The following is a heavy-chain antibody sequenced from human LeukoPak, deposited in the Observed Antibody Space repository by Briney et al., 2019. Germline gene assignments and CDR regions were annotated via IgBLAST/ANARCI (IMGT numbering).Heavy chain of an antibody. CDR3: ARVYDFWSGYYPHYYYYYMDV. CDR2: IYTSGST. D-gene: IGHD3-3*01. CDR1: GGSISSYY. J-gene: IGHJ6*03. V-gene: IGHV4-4*07. Sequence: TASETLSLXCTVSGGSISSYYWSWIRQPAGKGLEWIGRIYTSGSTNYNPSLKSRVTMSVDTSKNQFSLKLSSVTAADTAVYYCARVYDFWSGYYPHYYYYYMDVWGKGTTVTVSS.